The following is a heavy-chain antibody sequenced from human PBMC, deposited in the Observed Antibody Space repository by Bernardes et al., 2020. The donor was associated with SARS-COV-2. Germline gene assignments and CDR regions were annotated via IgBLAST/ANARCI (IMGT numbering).Heavy chain of an antibody. CDR2: ISADNGNT. CDR3: ATVVGYSYGGGWFDP. CDR1: GYTFTSYG. D-gene: IGHD5-18*01. J-gene: IGHJ5*02. Sequence: ASVKVSCKASGYTFTSYGMSWVRQAPGQGLEWMGWISADNGNTNYAQKFQGRVTMTTDTSTRTAYMELRSLRSDDPAVYYCATVVGYSYGGGWFDPWGQGTLVTVSS. V-gene: IGHV1-18*01.